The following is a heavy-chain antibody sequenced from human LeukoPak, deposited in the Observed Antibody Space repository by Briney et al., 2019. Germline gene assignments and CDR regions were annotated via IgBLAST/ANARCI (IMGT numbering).Heavy chain of an antibody. J-gene: IGHJ4*02. Sequence: GASVKVSCKASGYTFTSFDTNWVRQATGQGLEWMGWMSPNSGYTGYAQKFQGTATMTRNTSISTAYMELSSLRSEDTAVYYCARGRYSSGSYGDYYFDYWGQGTLVTVSS. CDR3: ARGRYSSGSYGDYYFDY. D-gene: IGHD6-19*01. CDR2: MSPNSGYT. CDR1: GYTFTSFD. V-gene: IGHV1-8*01.